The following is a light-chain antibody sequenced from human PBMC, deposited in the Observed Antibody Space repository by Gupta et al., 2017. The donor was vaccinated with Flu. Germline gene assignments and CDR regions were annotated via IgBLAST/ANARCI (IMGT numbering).Light chain of an antibody. CDR1: SSNIENNY. V-gene: IGLV1-51*02. CDR3: GTWDSSLSAWV. CDR2: ENN. J-gene: IGLJ3*02. Sequence: KVTISCSGSSSNIENNYVSWYQQLPGTAPQLLIYENNRRPSGIPDRFSGSKSETSATLGITGLQTGDEADYYCGTWDSSLSAWVFGGGTKLTVL.